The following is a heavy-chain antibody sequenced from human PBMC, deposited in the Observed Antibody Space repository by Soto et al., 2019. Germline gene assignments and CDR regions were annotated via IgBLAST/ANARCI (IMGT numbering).Heavy chain of an antibody. CDR1: GGTFSSYA. CDR3: ARVDCSSTSCYAPRRAFDI. D-gene: IGHD2-2*01. Sequence: SVKVSCKASGGTFSSYAISWVRQAPGQGLEWMGGIIPIFGTANYAQKFQGRVTMTRDTSISTAYMELSRLRSDDTAVYYCARVDCSSTSCYAPRRAFDIWGQGTMVTVSS. CDR2: IIPIFGTA. V-gene: IGHV1-69*05. J-gene: IGHJ3*02.